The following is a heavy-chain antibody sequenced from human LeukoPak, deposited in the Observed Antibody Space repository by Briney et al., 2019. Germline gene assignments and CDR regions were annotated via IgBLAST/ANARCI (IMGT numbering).Heavy chain of an antibody. D-gene: IGHD3-22*01. CDR2: ISYDGSNK. V-gene: IGHV3-30*04. J-gene: IGHJ3*02. CDR1: GFTFRSYA. Sequence: GGSLRLSCAASGFTFRSYAMSWVRQAPGKGLEWVAVISYDGSNKYYADSVKGRFTISRDNSKNTLYLQMNSLRAEDTAVYYCAKEAYDSSGYYGAFDIWGQGTMVTVSS. CDR3: AKEAYDSSGYYGAFDI.